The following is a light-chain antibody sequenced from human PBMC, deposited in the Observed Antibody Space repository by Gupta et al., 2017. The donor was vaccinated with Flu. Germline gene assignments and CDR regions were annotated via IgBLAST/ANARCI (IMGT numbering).Light chain of an antibody. CDR2: KDS. Sequence: QTARITCSGDALTKQYAYWYQQKPVQAPVLVIYKDSERPSGIPERFPGSSSGTTVTLTISGVQAEDEADYYCQSADSSGTYDVVFGGGTKLTVL. CDR1: ALTKQY. V-gene: IGLV3-25*03. CDR3: QSADSSGTYDVV. J-gene: IGLJ2*01.